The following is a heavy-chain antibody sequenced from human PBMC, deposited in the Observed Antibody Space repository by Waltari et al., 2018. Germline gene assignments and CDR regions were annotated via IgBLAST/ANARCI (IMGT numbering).Heavy chain of an antibody. CDR3: AREGSAIFNV. CDR2: IKYDGSEK. V-gene: IGHV3-7*01. D-gene: IGHD2-21*01. CDR1: GFTLSSYW. J-gene: IGHJ4*02. Sequence: QLVESGGGLVQPGGSLRLSCAASGFTLSSYWMSWVRQAPGKGVEGVANIKYDGSEKYYVDSVKGRFTVSRDNAKNSLYLQMNSLRAEDTAMFFCAREGSAIFNVWGQGTLVTVSS.